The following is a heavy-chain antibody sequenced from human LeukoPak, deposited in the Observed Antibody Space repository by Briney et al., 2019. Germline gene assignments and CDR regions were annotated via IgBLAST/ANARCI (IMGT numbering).Heavy chain of an antibody. D-gene: IGHD3-9*01. CDR2: INTNTGNP. Sequence: ASVKVSCKASGGTFSSYAISWVRQAPGQGLEWMGWINTNTGNPTYAQGFTGRFVFSLDTSVSTAYLQISSLKAEDTAVYYCARGLRYFAPLFDYWGQGTLVTVSS. V-gene: IGHV7-4-1*02. CDR3: ARGLRYFAPLFDY. CDR1: GGTFSSYA. J-gene: IGHJ4*02.